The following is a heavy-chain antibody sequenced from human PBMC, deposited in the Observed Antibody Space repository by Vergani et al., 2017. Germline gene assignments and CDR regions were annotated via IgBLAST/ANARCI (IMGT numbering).Heavy chain of an antibody. Sequence: VQLQESGPGLVKPSETPTPTCDVSDSSIMTNPYWGWFPQSPGEGLEWVSTISGSGGSTYYPDSVKGRFTITRDNSKNKLYLQMNSLRAEDTAVYFCAQRPAAGIDSWGQGTLVTVSS. CDR2: ISGSGGST. CDR1: DSSIMTNP. J-gene: IGHJ4*02. CDR3: AQRPAAGIDS. V-gene: IGHV3-23*01. D-gene: IGHD2-2*01.